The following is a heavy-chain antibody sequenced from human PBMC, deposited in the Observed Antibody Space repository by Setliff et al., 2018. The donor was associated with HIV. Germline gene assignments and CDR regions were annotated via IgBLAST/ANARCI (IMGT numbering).Heavy chain of an antibody. CDR1: GGSFSGYY. CDR3: ARKVTIFGVVIIYYYMDV. V-gene: IGHV4-34*01. Sequence: LSLTCAVYGGSFSGYYWSWIRQPPGKGLEWIGEINHSGSTNYNPSLKSRVTISVDTSKNQFSLKLSSVTAADTAVYYCARKVTIFGVVIIYYYMDVWGKGTTVTV. CDR2: INHSGST. D-gene: IGHD3-3*01. J-gene: IGHJ6*03.